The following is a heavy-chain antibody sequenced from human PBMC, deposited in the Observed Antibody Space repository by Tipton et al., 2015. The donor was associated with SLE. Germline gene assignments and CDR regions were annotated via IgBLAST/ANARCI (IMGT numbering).Heavy chain of an antibody. J-gene: IGHJ4*02. CDR1: GFTFSNSA. Sequence: SLRLSCAASGFTFSNSAMHWIRQAPGKGLEWVAVIWYDGSNKYYADSVKGRFTISRDNSKNTLYLQMNSLRAGDTAVHYCARGGLRFLEWSLWDWGQGTLVTVSS. D-gene: IGHD3-3*01. CDR2: IWYDGSNK. V-gene: IGHV3-30*04. CDR3: ARGGLRFLEWSLWD.